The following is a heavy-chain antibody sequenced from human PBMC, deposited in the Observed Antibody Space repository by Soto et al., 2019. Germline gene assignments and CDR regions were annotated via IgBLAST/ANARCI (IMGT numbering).Heavy chain of an antibody. CDR2: IYPGDSDT. D-gene: IGHD6-19*01. Sequence: GESLKISCKGSGYSFTSYWIGWVRQMPGKGLEWMGIIYPGDSDTRYSPSFQGQVTISADKSISTAYLQWSSLKASDTAMYYCARTIISIYNRGWYNFAPPFDYWGQGTLVTVSS. CDR1: GYSFTSYW. J-gene: IGHJ4*02. V-gene: IGHV5-51*01. CDR3: ARTIISIYNRGWYNFAPPFDY.